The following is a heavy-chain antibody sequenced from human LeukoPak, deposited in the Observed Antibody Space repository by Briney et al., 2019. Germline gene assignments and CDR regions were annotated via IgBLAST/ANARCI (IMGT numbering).Heavy chain of an antibody. J-gene: IGHJ4*02. CDR2: ISSSGSTI. D-gene: IGHD6-19*01. Sequence: PGGSLRLSCAASGFTFSDYYMSWIRQAPGKGLEWVSYISSSGSTIYYADSVKGRFTISRDNAKSSLYLQMNSLRAEDTAVYYCARTDRVAGRSRYLDYWGQGTLVTVSS. CDR1: GFTFSDYY. V-gene: IGHV3-11*04. CDR3: ARTDRVAGRSRYLDY.